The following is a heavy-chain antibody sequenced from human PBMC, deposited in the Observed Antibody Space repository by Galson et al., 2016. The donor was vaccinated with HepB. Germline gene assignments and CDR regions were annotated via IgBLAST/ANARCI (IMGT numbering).Heavy chain of an antibody. CDR1: GYTFSNYW. V-gene: IGHV5-10-1*01. CDR3: ARHPITIFGMVTDAFDI. CDR2: IDPRDSYI. J-gene: IGHJ3*02. D-gene: IGHD3-3*01. Sequence: QSGAEVKKPGESLRISCKGSGYTFSNYWISWVRQMPGKGLEWMGRIDPRDSYINSSPSLQGHVTISVDKSISTAYLQWSSLKATDTAMYYCARHPITIFGMVTDAFDIWGQGTMVTVSS.